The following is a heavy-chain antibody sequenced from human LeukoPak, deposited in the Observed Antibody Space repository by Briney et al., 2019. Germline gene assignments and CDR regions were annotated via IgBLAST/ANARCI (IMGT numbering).Heavy chain of an antibody. CDR2: IYSSGSA. Sequence: SETLSLTCSVSGGPINNYYWSWIRQPPGKGLEYIGYIYSSGSANYNPSLRSRVTMTVDTSKNEFSLNLRSVTAADTAVYYCARDFDSGEYLLDHWGQGTLVSVSS. V-gene: IGHV4-4*08. CDR1: GGPINNYY. D-gene: IGHD4-17*01. CDR3: ARDFDSGEYLLDH. J-gene: IGHJ5*02.